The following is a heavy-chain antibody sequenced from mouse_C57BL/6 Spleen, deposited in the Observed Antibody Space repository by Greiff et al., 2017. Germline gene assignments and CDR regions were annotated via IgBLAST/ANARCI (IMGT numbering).Heavy chain of an antibody. CDR3: ARDRDGNYVYFDY. CDR1: GYTFPSSW. Sequence: VQLQQPGAELVKPGASVKLSCKASGYTFPSSWMHWVKQRPGQGLEWIGMIHPNSGSTNYNEKFKSKATLTVDKSSSTAYMHLSSLTSEDSAVYYCARDRDGNYVYFDYWGQGTTLTVSS. CDR2: IHPNSGST. V-gene: IGHV1-64*01. J-gene: IGHJ2*01. D-gene: IGHD2-1*01.